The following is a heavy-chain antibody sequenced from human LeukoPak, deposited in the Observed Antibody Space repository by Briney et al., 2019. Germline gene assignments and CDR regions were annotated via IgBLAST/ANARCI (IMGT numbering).Heavy chain of an antibody. D-gene: IGHD2-15*01. CDR3: ARLKGFHYFDY. Sequence: SETLSLTCTVSGGSISSGDYYWSWIRQPPGKGLEWIGYIYYSGSTYYNPSLKSRVTISVDTSKTQFSLKLSSVTAADTAVYYCARLKGFHYFDYWGQGTLVTAS. J-gene: IGHJ4*02. V-gene: IGHV4-30-4*01. CDR2: IYYSGST. CDR1: GGSISSGDYY.